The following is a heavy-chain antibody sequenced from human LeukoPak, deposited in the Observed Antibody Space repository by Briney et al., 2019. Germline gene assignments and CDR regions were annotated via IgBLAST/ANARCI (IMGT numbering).Heavy chain of an antibody. CDR3: TRQGSIRGVIIYGMDV. J-gene: IGHJ6*02. CDR1: GFTFSGSA. V-gene: IGHV3-73*01. Sequence: GGSLKLSCPASGFTFSGSAMHWVRQASGKGLEGVGRIRTKANSDATAYGASVKGRFTISRDDSKNTAYLQMNSLKTEDTAVYYCTRQGSIRGVIIYGMDVWGQGTTVTVSS. D-gene: IGHD3-10*01. CDR2: IRTKANSDAT.